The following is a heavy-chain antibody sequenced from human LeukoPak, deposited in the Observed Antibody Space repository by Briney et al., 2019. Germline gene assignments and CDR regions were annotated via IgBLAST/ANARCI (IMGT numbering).Heavy chain of an antibody. CDR1: GGTFSSYA. Sequence: ASVKVSCKASGGTFSSYAISWVRQAPGQGLEWMGGIIPIFGTANYAQKFQGRVTITADESTSTAYMELSSLRSEDTAVYYCARSYYDILTGYDYWGQGTPVTASS. V-gene: IGHV1-69*13. CDR3: ARSYYDILTGYDY. J-gene: IGHJ4*02. D-gene: IGHD3-9*01. CDR2: IIPIFGTA.